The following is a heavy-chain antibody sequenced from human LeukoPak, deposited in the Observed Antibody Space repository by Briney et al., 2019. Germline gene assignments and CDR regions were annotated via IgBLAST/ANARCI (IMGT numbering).Heavy chain of an antibody. CDR2: INHSGST. V-gene: IGHV4-34*01. J-gene: IGHJ6*03. CDR1: GGSFSGYY. Sequence: SETLSLTCAVYGGSFSGYYWSWIRQPPGKGLEWIGEINHSGSTNYNPSLKSRVTISVDTSKNQLSLKLSSVTAADTAVYCGARLIRGYYCYYYYMHVRGKGTTVTISS. D-gene: IGHD3-16*01. CDR3: ARLIRGYYCYYYYMHV.